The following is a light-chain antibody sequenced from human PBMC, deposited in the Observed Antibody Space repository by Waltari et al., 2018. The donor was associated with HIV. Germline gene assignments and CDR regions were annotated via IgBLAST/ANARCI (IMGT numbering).Light chain of an antibody. CDR3: QQSYSNPS. CDR1: QSIASNY. CDR2: AAS. J-gene: IGKJ4*02. V-gene: IGKV1-39*01. Sequence: DIQMTQSPSSLSASVGDRVTITCRASQSIASNYLNWYQQKPGKAPKLLIYAASNLQSGVPSRFTGSGSGTDFTLTISSLQPEDFATYYCQQSYSNPSFGGGTKVEIK.